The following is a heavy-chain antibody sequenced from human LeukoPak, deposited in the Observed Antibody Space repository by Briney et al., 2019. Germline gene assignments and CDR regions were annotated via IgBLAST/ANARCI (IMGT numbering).Heavy chain of an antibody. V-gene: IGHV1-46*01. J-gene: IGHJ3*02. CDR2: INPSGGST. CDR1: GYTFTNYY. Sequence: ASVKVSCKASGYTFTNYYMHWVRQAPGQGLEWMGIINPSGGSTSYAQKFQGRVTMTRDMSTSTVYMDLSSLRSEDTAVYYCARYSYGFRAFDIWGQGTMVTVSS. D-gene: IGHD5-18*01. CDR3: ARYSYGFRAFDI.